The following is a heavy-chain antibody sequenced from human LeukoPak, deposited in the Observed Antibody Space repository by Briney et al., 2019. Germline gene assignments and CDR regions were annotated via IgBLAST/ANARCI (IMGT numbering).Heavy chain of an antibody. J-gene: IGHJ6*03. CDR2: IKQDGSEK. CDR1: GFTFSNYW. Sequence: GGSLRLSCAASGFTFSNYWMSWVRQAPGKGLEWVANIKQDGSEKYYVDSVKGRFTISRDNAKNSLYLQMNSLRAEDTAVYYCARDGATFSGYDWYYYMDVWGKGTTVTVSS. V-gene: IGHV3-7*01. D-gene: IGHD5-12*01. CDR3: ARDGATFSGYDWYYYMDV.